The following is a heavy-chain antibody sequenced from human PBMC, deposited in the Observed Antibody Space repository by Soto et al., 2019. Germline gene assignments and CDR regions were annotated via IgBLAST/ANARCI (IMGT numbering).Heavy chain of an antibody. CDR2: MYYSGST. CDR3: ARVVINNWFDS. Sequence: QVQLQESGPGLVKPSQTLSLTCTVSGGSISSGYYYWSWIRQPPGKGLEWIGYMYYSGSTYYNPSLKSRVTISIDTSKNQFSLKLSSVTAADTAVYYCARVVINNWFDSWGQGTLVTVSS. CDR1: GGSISSGYYY. D-gene: IGHD6-6*01. V-gene: IGHV4-30-4*01. J-gene: IGHJ5*01.